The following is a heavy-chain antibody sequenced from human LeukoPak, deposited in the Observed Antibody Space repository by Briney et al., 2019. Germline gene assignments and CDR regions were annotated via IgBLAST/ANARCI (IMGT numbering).Heavy chain of an antibody. CDR3: ARDAEATIGEGYFDY. V-gene: IGHV3-66*01. D-gene: IGHD5-12*01. CDR2: IYSGGSS. Sequence: PGGSLRLSCAASGFTVSSNYMSWVRQAPGKGLEWVSVIYSGGSSYYAGSVKGRFTISRDNSKNTLYLQMNSLRAEDTAVYYCARDAEATIGEGYFDYWGQGTLVTVSS. J-gene: IGHJ4*02. CDR1: GFTVSSNY.